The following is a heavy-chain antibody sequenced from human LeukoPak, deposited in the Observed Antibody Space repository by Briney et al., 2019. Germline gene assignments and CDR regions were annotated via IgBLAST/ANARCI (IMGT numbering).Heavy chain of an antibody. CDR3: ARDLNYYDSSRTSRVC. D-gene: IGHD3-22*01. CDR1: GFTVSSNY. CDR2: IYSGGST. J-gene: IGHJ1*01. V-gene: IGHV3-53*01. Sequence: PGGSLRLSCAASGFTVSSNYMSWVRQAPGKGLEWVSGIYSGGSTYYADSVKGRFTISRDSSKNTLYLQMNSLRAEDTAVYYCARDLNYYDSSRTSRVCWGQGTLVTVSS.